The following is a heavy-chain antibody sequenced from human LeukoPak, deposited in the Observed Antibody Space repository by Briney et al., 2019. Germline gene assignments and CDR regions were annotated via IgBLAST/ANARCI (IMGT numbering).Heavy chain of an antibody. Sequence: EASVKVSCKASGYTFTGYFMHWVRQAPGQGLEWMGWINPNSGGTNYAQKFQGWVTMTRDTSISTAYMELSRLRAEDTAVYYCAKDDSYGGNSIFDYWGQGTLVTVSS. CDR3: AKDDSYGGNSIFDY. V-gene: IGHV1-2*04. J-gene: IGHJ4*02. CDR2: INPNSGGT. CDR1: GYTFTGYF. D-gene: IGHD4-23*01.